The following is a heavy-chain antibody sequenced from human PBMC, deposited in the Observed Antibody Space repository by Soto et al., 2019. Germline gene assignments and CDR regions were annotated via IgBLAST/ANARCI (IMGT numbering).Heavy chain of an antibody. CDR3: ARDRGTMTHDF. J-gene: IGHJ4*02. CDR2: ISPYNGNT. CDR1: DYTFTNYG. V-gene: IGHV1-18*01. D-gene: IGHD3-22*01. Sequence: ASVKVSCKASDYTFTNYGISWVRQAPGQGLEWMGWISPYNGNTNYAQRLQGRVTMTTDTSTSTAYMELRSLRSDDTAVYYCARDRGTMTHDFWGQGTQVTVSS.